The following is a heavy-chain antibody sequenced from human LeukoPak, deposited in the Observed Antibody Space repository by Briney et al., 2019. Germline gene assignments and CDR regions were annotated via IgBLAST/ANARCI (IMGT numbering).Heavy chain of an antibody. J-gene: IGHJ3*02. CDR3: ARDDIHCSSTSCWAFDI. CDR2: INWNGGST. D-gene: IGHD2-2*01. Sequence: GGSLRLSCAASGFTFDDYGMSWVRQAPGKGLEWVSGINWNGGSTGYADSVKGRFTISRDNAKNSLYLQMNSLRAEDTALYYCARDDIHCSSTSCWAFDIWGQGTMVTVSS. V-gene: IGHV3-20*04. CDR1: GFTFDDYG.